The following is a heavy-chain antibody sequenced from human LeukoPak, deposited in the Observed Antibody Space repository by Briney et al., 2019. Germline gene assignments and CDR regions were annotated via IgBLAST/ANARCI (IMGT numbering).Heavy chain of an antibody. J-gene: IGHJ6*04. V-gene: IGHV4-38-2*01. CDR3: ASALYYYSGMDV. CDR2: IYHNGYT. Sequence: SETLSLTCAVSNYSISSGYYWDWIRQPPGNGLEWIGRIYHNGYTYYNPSLKSRVTISVDTSKNQFSLKLKSVTAADTAVYYCASALYYYSGMDVWGKGTTVTVSS. CDR1: NYSISSGYY.